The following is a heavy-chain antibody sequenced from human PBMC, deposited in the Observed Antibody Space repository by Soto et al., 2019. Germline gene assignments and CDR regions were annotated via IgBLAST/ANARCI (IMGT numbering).Heavy chain of an antibody. CDR2: ISAYNGNT. Sequence: QVQLVQSGAEVKKPGASVKVSCKASGYTFTSYGISWVRQAPGQGLEWMGWISAYNGNTNYEQKLQGIVTITPATSTCTAYMDLRCLISDVTAVYYSASRYCTNGVCYHFDGCGQGTLV. CDR3: ASRYCTNGVCYHFDG. D-gene: IGHD2-8*01. CDR1: GYTFTSYG. J-gene: IGHJ4*02. V-gene: IGHV1-18*01.